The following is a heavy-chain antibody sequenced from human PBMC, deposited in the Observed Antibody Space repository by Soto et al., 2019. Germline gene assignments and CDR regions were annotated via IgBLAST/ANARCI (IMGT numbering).Heavy chain of an antibody. Sequence: GGSLRLSCAASGFTVSSNYMSWVRQAPGKGLEWVSVIYSGGSTYYADSVKGRFTISRHNSKNTLYLQMNSLRAEDTAVYYCARDFQRASGGGAGYYNFPPYYYMDVWGKGTTVTVSS. D-gene: IGHD3-9*01. J-gene: IGHJ6*03. CDR1: GFTVSSNY. CDR2: IYSGGST. CDR3: ARDFQRASGGGAGYYNFPPYYYMDV. V-gene: IGHV3-53*04.